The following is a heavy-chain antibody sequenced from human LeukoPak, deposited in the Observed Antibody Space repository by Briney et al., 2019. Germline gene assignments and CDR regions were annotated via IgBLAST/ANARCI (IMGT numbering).Heavy chain of an antibody. D-gene: IGHD5-12*01. CDR3: ARQEAHAASGYDLIDH. V-gene: IGHV4-39*01. CDR1: GGSISISGYC. J-gene: IGHJ4*02. CDR2: VPYTGRT. Sequence: SETLSLTCTVSGGSISISGYCWVWIRQAPGKGLEWIGSVPYTGRTYYTPSLKSRLTISVDTSKNQFSLRLSSVTAADTAVYYCARQEAHAASGYDLIDHWGQGTLVTVSS.